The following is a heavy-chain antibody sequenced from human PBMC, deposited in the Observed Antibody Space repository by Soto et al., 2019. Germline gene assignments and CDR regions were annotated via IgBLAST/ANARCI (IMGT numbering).Heavy chain of an antibody. CDR3: ARGDVTIFGVVAAQYFDY. J-gene: IGHJ4*02. V-gene: IGHV3-7*01. D-gene: IGHD3-3*01. Sequence: ESGGGLVQPGGSLRLSCAASGFTFSSYWMSWVRQAPGKGLEWVANIKQDGSEKYYVDSVKGRFTISRDNAKNSLYLQMNSLRAEDTAVYYCARGDVTIFGVVAAQYFDYWGQGTLVTVSS. CDR2: IKQDGSEK. CDR1: GFTFSSYW.